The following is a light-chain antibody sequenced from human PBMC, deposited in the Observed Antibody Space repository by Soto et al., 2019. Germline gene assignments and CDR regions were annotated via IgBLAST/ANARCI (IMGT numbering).Light chain of an antibody. CDR2: DAS. V-gene: IGKV3-11*01. Sequence: EIVLTQSPATLSLSPGERATLSCRASQSVSSYLAWYQQKPGQVPRLVIYDASNRATGIPGRFNGSGSGTDFTLTISSLEPEDFGVYYCQQRSSWPRTFGQGTKVEIK. CDR3: QQRSSWPRT. CDR1: QSVSSY. J-gene: IGKJ1*01.